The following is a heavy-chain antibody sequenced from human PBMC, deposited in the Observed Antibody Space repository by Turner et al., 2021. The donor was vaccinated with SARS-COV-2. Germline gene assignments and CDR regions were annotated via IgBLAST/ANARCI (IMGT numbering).Heavy chain of an antibody. J-gene: IGHJ4*02. D-gene: IGHD1-26*01. Sequence: EVRLLESGGGLVQPGGSRRLSCAASGFPFSSYAMSWVGQAQGKGLEWVSAISGSGGSTYYAYSVKGRFTISRDNSKNTLYLKMNSLRAEDTAVYYCAQDLGGSYNYWGQGTLVTVSS. V-gene: IGHV3-23*01. CDR1: GFPFSSYA. CDR2: ISGSGGST. CDR3: AQDLGGSYNY.